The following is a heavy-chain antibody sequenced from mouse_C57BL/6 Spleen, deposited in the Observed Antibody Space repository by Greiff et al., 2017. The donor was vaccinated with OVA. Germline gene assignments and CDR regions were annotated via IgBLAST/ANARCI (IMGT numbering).Heavy chain of an antibody. CDR1: GYTFTDYE. J-gene: IGHJ2*01. D-gene: IGHD3-3*01. CDR3: TRRARDVLFDY. V-gene: IGHV1-15*01. CDR2: IDPETGGT. Sequence: QVQLQQSGAELVRPGASVTLSCKASGYTFTDYEMHWVKQTPVHGLEWIGAIDPETGGTAYNQKFKGKAILTADKSSSTAYMELRSLTSEDSAVYYCTRRARDVLFDYWGQGTTLTVSS.